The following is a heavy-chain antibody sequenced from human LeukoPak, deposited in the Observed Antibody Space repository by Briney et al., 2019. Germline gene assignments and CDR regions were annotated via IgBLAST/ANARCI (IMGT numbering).Heavy chain of an antibody. D-gene: IGHD2/OR15-2a*01. Sequence: ASVKVSCKASGYTFTSYDINWVRQATGQGLEWMGWMNPNSGNTNYAQKLQGRVTMTTDTSTSTAYMELRSLRSDDTAVYYCARSIPADYWGQGTLVTVSS. J-gene: IGHJ4*02. CDR3: ARSIPADY. CDR1: GYTFTSYD. CDR2: MNPNSGNT. V-gene: IGHV1-18*01.